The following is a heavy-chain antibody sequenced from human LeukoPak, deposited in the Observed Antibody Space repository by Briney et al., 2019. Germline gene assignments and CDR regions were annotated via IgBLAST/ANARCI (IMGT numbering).Heavy chain of an antibody. Sequence: PSETLSLTCTVSGGSISSSSYYWGWIRQPPGKGLEWIGSIYYSGSTYYTPSLKSRVTISVDTSKNQFSLELSSVTAADTAVYYCARGPIRDGFKGHFDHWGRGALVTVSS. CDR1: GGSISSSSYY. J-gene: IGHJ4*02. D-gene: IGHD5-24*01. CDR3: ARGPIRDGFKGHFDH. CDR2: IYYSGST. V-gene: IGHV4-39*07.